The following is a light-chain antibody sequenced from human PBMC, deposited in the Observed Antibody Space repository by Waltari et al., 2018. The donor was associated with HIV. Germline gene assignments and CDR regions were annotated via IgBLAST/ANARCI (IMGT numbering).Light chain of an antibody. CDR2: EDD. CDR3: GTWDRSLTTGL. CDR1: SSNIGNNY. V-gene: IGLV1-51*02. J-gene: IGLJ3*02. Sequence: PPSVSAAPGQKVSISCSGSSSNIGNNYVSWYQQLPGTAPKLLIYEDDRRPSGIPDRFSATKSGASATLDITGLQIGDEADYYCGTWDRSLTTGLFGGGTKLTVL.